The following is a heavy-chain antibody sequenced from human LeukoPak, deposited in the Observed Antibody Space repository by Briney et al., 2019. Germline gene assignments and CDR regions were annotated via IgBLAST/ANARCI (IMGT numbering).Heavy chain of an antibody. CDR1: GHTSTTYA. CDR2: INAGNGNI. V-gene: IGHV1-3*01. J-gene: IGHJ5*02. Sequence: ASVKVSCKASGHTSTTYAIHWVRQAPGQGLEWMGWINAGNGNIKYSQKLQGRVTIIGDTSTSTAYMELRSLRSDDTAVYYCARDYCSSTSCYYVGFDPWGQGTLVTVSS. CDR3: ARDYCSSTSCYYVGFDP. D-gene: IGHD2-2*01.